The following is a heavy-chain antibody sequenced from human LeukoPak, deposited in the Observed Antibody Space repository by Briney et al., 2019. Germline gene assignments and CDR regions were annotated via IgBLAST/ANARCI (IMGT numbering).Heavy chain of an antibody. Sequence: GGSLRLSCAASGFTFSSSWMHWVRQAPGKGLEWVSRISTYGSTTTYADSVKGRFTISRDNAENTLYLQMNSLSAEDTAVYYCASRAMAVNGFDIWGQGTMVTVSS. D-gene: IGHD5-18*01. CDR1: GFTFSSSW. V-gene: IGHV3-74*01. J-gene: IGHJ3*02. CDR2: ISTYGSTT. CDR3: ASRAMAVNGFDI.